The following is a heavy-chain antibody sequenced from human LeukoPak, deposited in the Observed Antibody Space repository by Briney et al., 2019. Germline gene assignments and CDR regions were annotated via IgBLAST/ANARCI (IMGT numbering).Heavy chain of an antibody. Sequence: GASVKVSCKASGYTFTSYYMHWVRQAPGQGLEWMGIINPSGGSTSYAQKFQGRVTMTRDTSTSTVYMELSSPRSEDTAVYYCARDSVPYYDSSGYYPDYWGQGTLVTVSS. CDR1: GYTFTSYY. J-gene: IGHJ4*02. D-gene: IGHD3-22*01. CDR3: ARDSVPYYDSSGYYPDY. CDR2: INPSGGST. V-gene: IGHV1-46*01.